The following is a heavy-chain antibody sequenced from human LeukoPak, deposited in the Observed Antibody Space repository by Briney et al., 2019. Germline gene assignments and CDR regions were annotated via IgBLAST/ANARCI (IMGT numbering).Heavy chain of an antibody. CDR3: ARERVTVGLGYYYFDY. Sequence: SETLSLTCTVSGGSISSYYWSWIRQPAGKGLEWIGRIYTSGSTNYNPSLKSRVTMSVDTSKNQFSLKLSSVTAADTAVYYCARERVTVGLGYYYFDYWGQGTLVTVSS. CDR2: IYTSGST. D-gene: IGHD1-1*01. J-gene: IGHJ4*02. V-gene: IGHV4-4*07. CDR1: GGSISSYY.